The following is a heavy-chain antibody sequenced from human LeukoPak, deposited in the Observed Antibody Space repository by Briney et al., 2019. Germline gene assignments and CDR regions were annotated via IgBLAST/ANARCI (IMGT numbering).Heavy chain of an antibody. CDR2: IHRSGST. Sequence: SETLSLTCTVSGGSIRSYYWTWIRQPAGKGLEWIGRIHRSGSTIYNPSLKSRVTMSVDTSKYKFSLKLSSVTAADTAVYYCASLTSSYSLDPWGQGTLVTVSS. D-gene: IGHD6-6*01. J-gene: IGHJ5*02. CDR1: GGSIRSYY. CDR3: ASLTSSYSLDP. V-gene: IGHV4-4*07.